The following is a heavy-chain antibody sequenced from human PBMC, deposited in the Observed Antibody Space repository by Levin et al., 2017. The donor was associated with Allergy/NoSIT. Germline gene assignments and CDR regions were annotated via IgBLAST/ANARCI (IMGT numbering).Heavy chain of an antibody. Sequence: PGESLKISCAASGFTFSSYAMHWVRQAPGKGLEWVAVISYDGSNKYYADSVKGRFTISRDNSKNTLYLQMNSLRAEDTAVYYCARGPLLRYFDWFDPKFDYWGQGTLVTVSS. J-gene: IGHJ4*02. D-gene: IGHD3-9*01. V-gene: IGHV3-30-3*01. CDR2: ISYDGSNK. CDR3: ARGPLLRYFDWFDPKFDY. CDR1: GFTFSSYA.